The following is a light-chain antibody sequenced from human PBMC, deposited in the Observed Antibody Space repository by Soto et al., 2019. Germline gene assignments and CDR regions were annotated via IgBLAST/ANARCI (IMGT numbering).Light chain of an antibody. Sequence: DIQMTQSPSSLSASVGDRVTITCRASQSINRYLSWYQQKPGKAPKLLIYAASSLPTGVPLRFRGSGSGTYYTLTITSLQPEDFATYYCQQTYSTPPFTFGQGTRLEIK. CDR2: AAS. J-gene: IGKJ5*01. CDR1: QSINRY. CDR3: QQTYSTPPFT. V-gene: IGKV1-39*01.